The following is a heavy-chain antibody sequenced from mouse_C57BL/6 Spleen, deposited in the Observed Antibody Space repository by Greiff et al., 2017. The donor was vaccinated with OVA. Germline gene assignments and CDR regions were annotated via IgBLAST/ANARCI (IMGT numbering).Heavy chain of an antibody. CDR2: IYPGDGDT. V-gene: IGHV1-82*01. J-gene: IGHJ2*01. CDR3: ARSPYYSNYFDY. D-gene: IGHD2-5*01. CDR1: GYAFSSSW. Sequence: QVQLQQSGPELVKPGASVKISCKASGYAFSSSWMNWVKQRPGKGLEWIGRIYPGDGDTNYNGKFKGKATLTADKSSSTAYMQLSSLTSADSAVYFCARSPYYSNYFDYWGQGTTLTVSS.